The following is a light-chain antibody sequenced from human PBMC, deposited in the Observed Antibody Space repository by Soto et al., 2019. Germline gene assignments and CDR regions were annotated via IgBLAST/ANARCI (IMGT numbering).Light chain of an antibody. J-gene: IGKJ5*01. CDR3: QQYGSPLS. Sequence: EIVWTQSPGTLSLSPGERANLSCRASQSVSSRRLAWYQQKPGQAPRFLIYGASTRPTGIPDRFSGSGSGTDSTLTIRRLEPEDFVVYYCQQYGSPLSFGQGTRLEIK. CDR1: QSVSSRR. V-gene: IGKV3-20*01. CDR2: GAS.